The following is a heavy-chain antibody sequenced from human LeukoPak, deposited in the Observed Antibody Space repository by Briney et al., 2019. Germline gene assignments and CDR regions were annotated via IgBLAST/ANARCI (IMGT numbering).Heavy chain of an antibody. J-gene: IGHJ2*01. D-gene: IGHD1-26*01. CDR3: ARSPFVGGVGATSWYFDL. CDR1: GGSFSGYY. CDR2: IYTSADI. Sequence: PSETLSLTCAVYGGSFSGYYWSWIRQPPGKGLEWIGNIYTSADINFNPSLKSRVTISLDASKRQFSLKLNSVGAADTAIYYCARSPFVGGVGATSWYFDLWGRGALVTVSS. V-gene: IGHV4-4*09.